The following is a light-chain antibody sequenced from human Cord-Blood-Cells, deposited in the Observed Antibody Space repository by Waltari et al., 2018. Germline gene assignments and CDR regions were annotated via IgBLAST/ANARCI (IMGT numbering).Light chain of an antibody. CDR2: YDS. CDR1: NVGSKR. CDR3: QVWDSSSDHYV. V-gene: IGLV3-21*04. Sequence: SYVLTQPPSVSVAPGKTPRITCGGNNVGSKRVPWYQPKPGQAPVLVIYYDSDRPSGIPERFSGSNSGNTATLTISRVEAGDEADYYCQVWDSSSDHYVFGTGTKVTVL. J-gene: IGLJ1*01.